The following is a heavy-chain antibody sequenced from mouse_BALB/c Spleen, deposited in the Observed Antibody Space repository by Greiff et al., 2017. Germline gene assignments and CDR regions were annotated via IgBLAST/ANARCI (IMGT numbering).Heavy chain of an antibody. CDR3: ARETTVVARYWYFDV. CDR2: IWGGGST. J-gene: IGHJ1*01. V-gene: IGHV2-4-1*01. D-gene: IGHD1-1*01. Sequence: QVQLQQSGPGLVQPSQSLSITCTVSGFSLTSYGVHWVRQSPGKGLEWLGMIWGGGSTDYNSALKSRLSISKDNSKSQVFLKMNSLQTDDTAMYYCARETTVVARYWYFDVWGAGTTVTVSS. CDR1: GFSLTSYG.